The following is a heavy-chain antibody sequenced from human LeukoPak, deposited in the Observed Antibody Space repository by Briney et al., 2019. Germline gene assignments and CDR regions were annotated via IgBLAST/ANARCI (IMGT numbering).Heavy chain of an antibody. V-gene: IGHV3-33*06. CDR3: AKDAQRGFDYSNSLQN. CDR2: IWSDGSDK. CDR1: GFTFSSVG. J-gene: IGHJ1*01. D-gene: IGHD4-11*01. Sequence: PGGSLRLSCAASGFTFSSVGMHWVRQAPGAGLEWVAVIWSDGSDKYYAKSVKGRFTISRDNSKNSLFLQMNSLRAEDTAVYYCAKDAQRGFDYSNSLQNWGQGILVTVSS.